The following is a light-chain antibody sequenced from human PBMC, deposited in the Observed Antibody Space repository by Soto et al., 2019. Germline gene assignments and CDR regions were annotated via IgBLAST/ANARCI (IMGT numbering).Light chain of an antibody. CDR2: DAS. CDR1: QSVSSY. V-gene: IGKV3-11*01. J-gene: IGKJ5*01. CDR3: QQRSNWPPIT. Sequence: EIVLTQSPATLSLSPGERATLSCRASQSVSSYLAWYQQKPGQAPRLLLYDASNRATGIPARFSGSGSGTDLTLAISSLEPEDFAVYYCQQRSNWPPITFGQGTRLDI.